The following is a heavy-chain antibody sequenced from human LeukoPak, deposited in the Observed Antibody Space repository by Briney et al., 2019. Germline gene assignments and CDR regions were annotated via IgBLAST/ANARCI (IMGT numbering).Heavy chain of an antibody. J-gene: IGHJ4*02. CDR1: GGSISSTTYY. CDR2: IYYSGNT. D-gene: IGHD3-22*01. CDR3: ARAPHFFDTSGSRYYFDY. Sequence: SETLSLTCTVSGGSISSTTYYWGWIRQPPGKGLEWIGSIYYSGNTYYSPSLMSRVTISVDTSKNQFSLILRSVTAADTAVYYCARAPHFFDTSGSRYYFDYWGQGALVTVSS. V-gene: IGHV4-39*07.